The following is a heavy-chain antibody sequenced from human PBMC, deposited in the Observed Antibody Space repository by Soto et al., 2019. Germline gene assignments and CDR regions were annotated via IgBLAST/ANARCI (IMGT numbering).Heavy chain of an antibody. D-gene: IGHD6-13*01. J-gene: IGHJ6*02. Sequence: EVQLVESGGGLVQPGGSLRLSCAASGFTFSSYWMSWVRQAPVKGLEWVANIKQDGSEKNYVDFVKGRFTISRDNAKNSLYLQMNSLRAEDTAVYYCARIASAGRGWDVWGQGTTVVVSS. V-gene: IGHV3-7*01. CDR3: ARIASAGRGWDV. CDR2: IKQDGSEK. CDR1: GFTFSSYW.